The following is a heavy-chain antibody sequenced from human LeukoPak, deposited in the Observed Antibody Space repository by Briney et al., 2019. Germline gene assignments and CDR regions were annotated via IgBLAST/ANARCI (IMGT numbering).Heavy chain of an antibody. D-gene: IGHD1-26*01. CDR1: GFTFSSYA. J-gene: IGHJ4*02. CDR2: IAGSGGST. Sequence: GGSLRLYCAASGFTFSSYAMSWVRQAPGKGLEWVSAIAGSGGSTYYADSVKGRFTISRDNSKNTLYLQMNNLRAEDTALYYCAKWGPIVRPTRAFDYWGQGTLVTVSS. V-gene: IGHV3-23*01. CDR3: AKWGPIVRPTRAFDY.